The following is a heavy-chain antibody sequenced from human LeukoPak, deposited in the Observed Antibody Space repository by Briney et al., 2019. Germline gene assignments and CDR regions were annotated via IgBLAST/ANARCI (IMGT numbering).Heavy chain of an antibody. V-gene: IGHV3-74*01. D-gene: IGHD3-22*01. Sequence: GGSLRLSCAASGFTFSSYWMHWVRQAPGKGLVWVSRIQSDGSSTSSADSVKGRFTISRDNSKNTLYLQMNSLRAEDTAVDYCAKGWMTVGDYYDDWGQGTLVTVSS. CDR1: GFTFSSYW. CDR2: IQSDGSST. CDR3: AKGWMTVGDYYDD. J-gene: IGHJ4*02.